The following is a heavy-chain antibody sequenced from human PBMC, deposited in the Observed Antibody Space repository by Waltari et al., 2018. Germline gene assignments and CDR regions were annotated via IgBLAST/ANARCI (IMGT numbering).Heavy chain of an antibody. Sequence: QVQLVESGGGVVQPGRSLRLSCAASEFTFSSYAMPGVRQAPGKGLEWVAVISYNERNIYYVDSVRGRFAISRDNSKKMLYLQMNSLRAEDTAVYYCARDYCDRTNCHGMDVWGQGTTVTVSS. CDR1: EFTFSSYA. J-gene: IGHJ6*02. D-gene: IGHD3-22*01. CDR3: ARDYCDRTNCHGMDV. V-gene: IGHV3-30*09. CDR2: ISYNERNI.